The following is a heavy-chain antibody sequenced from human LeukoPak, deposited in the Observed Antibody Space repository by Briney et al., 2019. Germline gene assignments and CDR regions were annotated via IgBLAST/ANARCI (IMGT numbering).Heavy chain of an antibody. CDR1: GGSISSYY. Sequence: SETLSLTCTVSGGSISSYYWSWIRQPPGKGLEWIGYIYYSGSTNYNPSLKSRVTISVDTSKNQFSLKLSSVTAADTAVYYCARGAGTYYYGSGSYYHFDYWGQGTLVTVSS. CDR2: IYYSGST. V-gene: IGHV4-59*01. D-gene: IGHD3-10*01. J-gene: IGHJ4*02. CDR3: ARGAGTYYYGSGSYYHFDY.